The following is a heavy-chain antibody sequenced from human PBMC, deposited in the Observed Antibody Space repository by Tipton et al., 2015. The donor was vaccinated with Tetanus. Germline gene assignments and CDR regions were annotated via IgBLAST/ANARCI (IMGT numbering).Heavy chain of an antibody. CDR1: GGSISSSSYY. Sequence: TLSLTCTVSGGSISSSSYYWGWIRQPPGKGLEWIGSIYYSGSTYYNPSLKSRVTISVDTSKNQFSLKLSSVTAADTAVYYCARRGGDFWSGYYKWGQGPLVTVSS. V-gene: IGHV4-39*01. D-gene: IGHD3-3*01. CDR3: ARRGGDFWSGYYK. CDR2: IYYSGST. J-gene: IGHJ4*02.